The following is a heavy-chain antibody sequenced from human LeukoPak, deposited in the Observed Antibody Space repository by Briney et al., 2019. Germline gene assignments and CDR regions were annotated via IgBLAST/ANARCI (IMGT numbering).Heavy chain of an antibody. CDR2: IYYSGST. Sequence: SETLSLTCTVSGGSISSYYWSWIRQPPGKGLEWIGYIYYSGSTNYNPSLKSRVTISVDTSKNQFSLKLSSVTAADTAVYYCARDHYVWGSYRPFDYWGQGTLVTVSS. D-gene: IGHD3-16*02. V-gene: IGHV4-59*01. CDR1: GGSISSYY. CDR3: ARDHYVWGSYRPFDY. J-gene: IGHJ4*02.